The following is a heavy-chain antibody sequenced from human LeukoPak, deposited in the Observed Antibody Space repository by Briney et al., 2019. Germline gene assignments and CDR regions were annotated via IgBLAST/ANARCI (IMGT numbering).Heavy chain of an antibody. Sequence: PSETLSLTCAVSGYSISSGHYWVWIRQPPGKGLEYIVNIYHSGSSHYNPSLKSRVTISVDTSNNQFSLKLSSVTAADTAVYYCARAENPYYYYYYMDFWGRGTTVTVSS. CDR1: GYSISSGHY. CDR3: ARAENPYYYYYYMDF. CDR2: IYHSGSS. J-gene: IGHJ6*03. V-gene: IGHV4-38-2*01.